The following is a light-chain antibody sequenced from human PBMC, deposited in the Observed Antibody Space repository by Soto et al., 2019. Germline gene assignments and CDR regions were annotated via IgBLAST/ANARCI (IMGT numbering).Light chain of an antibody. CDR3: LQYGSSPHT. CDR2: TAS. Sequence: ESVLTQSPGTLSLSPGERASLSCRASQSVSSNYLAWFQQKPGQAPRLLISTASSRATGIPDRFSGSGSGTDFTLTITRLEPEDFAVYYCLQYGSSPHTFGQGTRLEI. J-gene: IGKJ5*01. V-gene: IGKV3-20*01. CDR1: QSVSSNY.